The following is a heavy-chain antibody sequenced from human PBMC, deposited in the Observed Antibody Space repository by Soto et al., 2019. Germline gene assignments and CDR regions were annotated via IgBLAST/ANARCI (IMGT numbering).Heavy chain of an antibody. D-gene: IGHD2-2*02. Sequence: PSETLSLTCTVSGGSISSYYWSWIRQPPGKGLEWIGYIYYSGSTNYNPSLKSRVTISVDTSKNQFSLKLSSVTAADTAVYYCARDHYCSSTSCYTRGGWFDPWGQGTLVTVSS. J-gene: IGHJ5*02. CDR2: IYYSGST. V-gene: IGHV4-59*01. CDR3: ARDHYCSSTSCYTRGGWFDP. CDR1: GGSISSYY.